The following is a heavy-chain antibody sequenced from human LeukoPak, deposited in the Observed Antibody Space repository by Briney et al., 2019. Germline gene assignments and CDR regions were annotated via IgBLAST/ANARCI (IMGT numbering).Heavy chain of an antibody. J-gene: IGHJ4*02. V-gene: IGHV3-30*18. Sequence: PGGSLRLSCVASGFTFSSYGMHWVRPAPGKGLDWVAVISNDGSKKYYADSVKGRFTISRDNSKNTLSLQVSSLRTEDTAVYYCAKDRYSYAFEYSDSWGQGTLVTVSS. CDR3: AKDRYSYAFEYSDS. CDR1: GFTFSSYG. CDR2: ISNDGSKK. D-gene: IGHD5-18*01.